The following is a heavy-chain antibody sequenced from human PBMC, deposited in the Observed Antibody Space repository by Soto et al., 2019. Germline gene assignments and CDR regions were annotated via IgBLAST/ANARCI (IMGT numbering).Heavy chain of an antibody. CDR3: ATVPIVVVTGGFDY. D-gene: IGHD3-22*01. J-gene: IGHJ4*02. CDR2: FDPEDGET. CDR1: GYTLTELS. V-gene: IGHV1-24*01. Sequence: GASVKVSSKVSGYTLTELSMHWVRQAPGKGLEWMGGFDPEDGETIYAQKFQGRVTMTEDTSTDTAYMELSSLRSEDTAVYYCATVPIVVVTGGFDYWGQGTLVTVSS.